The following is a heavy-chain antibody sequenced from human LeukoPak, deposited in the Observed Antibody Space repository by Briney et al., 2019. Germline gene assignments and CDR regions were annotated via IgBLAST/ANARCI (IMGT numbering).Heavy chain of an antibody. Sequence: ASVTASCKASGYTFTSNGISWVRQAPGQGLEWMGWISAYNGNTNYAQKLQGRVTMTTDTSTSTAYMELRSLRSDDTAVYYCARGYDILTGYYFFDYWGQGTLVTVSS. J-gene: IGHJ4*02. CDR2: ISAYNGNT. D-gene: IGHD3-9*01. CDR3: ARGYDILTGYYFFDY. CDR1: GYTFTSNG. V-gene: IGHV1-18*01.